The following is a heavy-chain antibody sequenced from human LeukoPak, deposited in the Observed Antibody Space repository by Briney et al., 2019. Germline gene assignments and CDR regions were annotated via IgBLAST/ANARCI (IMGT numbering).Heavy chain of an antibody. D-gene: IGHD6-13*01. CDR3: AKDRTAAAGLDYDY. CDR2: ISGSGGST. J-gene: IGHJ4*02. V-gene: IGHV3-23*01. Sequence: PGGSLRLSCAASGFTFSSYDMSWVRQAPGKGLEWVSGISGSGGSTYYADSVKGRFTISRDNSKNTLYLQMNSLRAEDTAVYYCAKDRTAAAGLDYDYWGQGTLVTVSS. CDR1: GFTFSSYD.